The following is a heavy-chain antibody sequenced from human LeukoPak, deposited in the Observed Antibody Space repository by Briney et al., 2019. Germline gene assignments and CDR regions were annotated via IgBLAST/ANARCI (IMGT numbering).Heavy chain of an antibody. V-gene: IGHV4-59*02. CDR1: GVSVSGYY. Sequence: PSETLSLTCVVSGVSVSGYYWGWIRQPPGRGLEWIGYVYYSGSTNYNPSFKSRITISVDTSRNQFSLQLSSVTAADTAVYYCASHKGFWGQGTLVTVSS. J-gene: IGHJ4*02. CDR3: ASHKGF. CDR2: VYYSGST.